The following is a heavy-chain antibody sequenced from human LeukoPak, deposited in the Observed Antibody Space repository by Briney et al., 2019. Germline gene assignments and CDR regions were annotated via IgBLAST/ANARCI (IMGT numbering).Heavy chain of an antibody. J-gene: IGHJ3*02. CDR3: AARRDGYNDDAFDI. CDR1: GFTFSNYW. Sequence: PGGSLRLSCAASGFTFSNYWMHWVRQAPGKGLVWVSHINSDGSSTNYADSVKGRFTISRDNAKNTLYLQMNSLRAEDTAVYYCAARRDGYNDDAFDIWGQGTMVTVSS. CDR2: INSDGSST. V-gene: IGHV3-74*01. D-gene: IGHD5-24*01.